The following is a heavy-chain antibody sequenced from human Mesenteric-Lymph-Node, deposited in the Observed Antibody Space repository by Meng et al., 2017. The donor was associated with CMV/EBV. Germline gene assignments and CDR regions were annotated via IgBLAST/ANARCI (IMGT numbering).Heavy chain of an antibody. V-gene: IGHV2-70*13. Sequence: SGPTLVKPTQTLTLTCNFSGFSLSTSGMCVSWVRQPPGKALEWLALIDWDDDKYYSSSLKPRLTISKDTSKNQVVLTMTNMDPVDTGTYYCARSPTINYSYGMDVWGQGTTVTVS. D-gene: IGHD4/OR15-4a*01. J-gene: IGHJ6*02. CDR1: GFSLSTSGMC. CDR2: IDWDDDK. CDR3: ARSPTINYSYGMDV.